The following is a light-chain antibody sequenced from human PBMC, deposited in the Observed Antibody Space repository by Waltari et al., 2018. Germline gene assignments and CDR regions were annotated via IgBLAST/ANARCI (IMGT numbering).Light chain of an antibody. CDR1: QSISIY. CDR3: QQSSRTPPWT. CDR2: AVS. J-gene: IGKJ1*01. V-gene: IGKV1-39*01. Sequence: DIQMTQSPSSLSASVGDSVTITCRANQSISIYLNWYQQKPGKAPKLLISAVSRLQSGVPSRFSGSGSGTDFALTISSLQPEDCATYYCQQSSRTPPWTFGQGTQVEIK.